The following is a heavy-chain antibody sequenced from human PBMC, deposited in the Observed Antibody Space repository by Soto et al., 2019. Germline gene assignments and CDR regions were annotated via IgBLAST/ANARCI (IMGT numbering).Heavy chain of an antibody. Sequence: EVQLLESGGGLVQPGGSLRLSCAASGFTFSSYAMSWVRQAPGKGLEWVSAISGSGGSTYYADSVKGRFTISRDNSKNTLYLQMNSLRAEDTAVYYCAKERYXXXXXTLGRIYYYYYGXXVWGQGTTVTXSS. J-gene: IGHJ6*02. CDR3: AKERYXXXXXTLGRIYYYYYGXXV. CDR2: ISGSGGST. V-gene: IGHV3-23*01. CDR1: GFTFSSYA. D-gene: IGHD2-15*01.